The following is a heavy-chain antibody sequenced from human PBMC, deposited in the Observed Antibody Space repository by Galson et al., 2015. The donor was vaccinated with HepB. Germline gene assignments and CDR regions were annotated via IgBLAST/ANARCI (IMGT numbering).Heavy chain of an antibody. CDR2: IIPIFGTA. D-gene: IGHD6-19*01. V-gene: IGHV1-69*13. Sequence: SVKVSCKASGGTFNSYAISWVRQAPGQGLEWMGGIIPIFGTANYAQKFQGRVTITADESTSTAYMELSSLRSEDTAVYYCARGGAYSSGCSTCDAFDIWGQGTMVTVSS. CDR3: ARGGAYSSGCSTCDAFDI. CDR1: GGTFNSYA. J-gene: IGHJ3*02.